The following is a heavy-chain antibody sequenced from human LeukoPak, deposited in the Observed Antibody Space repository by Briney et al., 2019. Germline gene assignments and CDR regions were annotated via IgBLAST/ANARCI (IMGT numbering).Heavy chain of an antibody. D-gene: IGHD6-13*01. CDR3: VGFRANAGLY. V-gene: IGHV3-64D*06. CDR1: GFTFSNYA. CDR2: ITSNGGSA. J-gene: IGHJ4*02. Sequence: GGSLRLSCSASGFTFSNYAMYWVRQAPGKGLEYVSAITSNGGSAYYADSVKGRFTISRYKSRNTLYLQMKSLRSDDTAVYYCVGFRANAGLYWGQGTLVPVSS.